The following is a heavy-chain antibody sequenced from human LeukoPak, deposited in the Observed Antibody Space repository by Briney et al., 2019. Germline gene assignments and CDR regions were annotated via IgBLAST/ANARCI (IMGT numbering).Heavy chain of an antibody. CDR2: ISWNSGSI. V-gene: IGHV3-9*01. Sequence: GRSLRLSCAASGFTFDDYAMHWVRQAPGKGLEWVSGISWNSGSIAYADSVKGRFTISRDNAKNSLYLQMNSLRAEDTALYYCAKDSTNYYDSPSGYWGQGTLVTVSS. D-gene: IGHD3-22*01. CDR1: GFTFDDYA. J-gene: IGHJ4*02. CDR3: AKDSTNYYDSPSGY.